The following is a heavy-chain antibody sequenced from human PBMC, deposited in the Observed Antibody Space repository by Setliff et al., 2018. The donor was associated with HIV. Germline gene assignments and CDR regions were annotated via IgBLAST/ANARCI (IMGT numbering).Heavy chain of an antibody. CDR3: ARVPFRSAWFSGGHDAFDI. D-gene: IGHD6-19*01. V-gene: IGHV1-18*01. Sequence: ASVKVSCKASGGTFSSFAFRWIRQAPGQGLEWMGWISGYNGNTKYAQSFQGRVAMTTETSTSTAYMEMRSLRSDDTAVYHCARVPFRSAWFSGGHDAFDIWGQGTMVTVSS. J-gene: IGHJ3*02. CDR1: GGTFSSFA. CDR2: ISGYNGNT.